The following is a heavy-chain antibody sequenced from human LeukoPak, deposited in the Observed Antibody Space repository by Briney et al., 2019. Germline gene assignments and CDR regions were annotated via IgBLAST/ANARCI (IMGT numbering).Heavy chain of an antibody. D-gene: IGHD6-19*01. CDR2: IYYSGST. V-gene: IGHV4-59*08. CDR3: ARLAYSSGWYDFDY. CDR1: GGSISSYY. Sequence: PSETLSPTCTVSGGSISSYYWSWIRQPPGKGLEWIVYIYYSGSTNYNPSLKSRVTISVDTSKNQFSLKLSSVTAADTAVYYCARLAYSSGWYDFDYWGQGTLVTVSS. J-gene: IGHJ4*02.